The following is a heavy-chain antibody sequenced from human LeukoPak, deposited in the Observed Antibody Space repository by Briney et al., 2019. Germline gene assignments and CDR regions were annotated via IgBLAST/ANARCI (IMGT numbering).Heavy chain of an antibody. Sequence: AGGSLRLSCSASGFTFSTYPMHWVRQAPGKGLEYVSTIFANGDITSYAASVKGRFTTSRDNSKNTLYLRMSSLRPEDTAVYYCVKSPSDGLDVWGQGATVTVSS. CDR3: VKSPSDGLDV. CDR1: GFTFSTYP. J-gene: IGHJ6*02. CDR2: IFANGDIT. V-gene: IGHV3-64D*09.